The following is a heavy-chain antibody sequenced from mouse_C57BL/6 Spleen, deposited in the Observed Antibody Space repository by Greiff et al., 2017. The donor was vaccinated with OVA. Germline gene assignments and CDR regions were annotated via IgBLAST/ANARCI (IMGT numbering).Heavy chain of an antibody. CDR3: ARFPDGYYETY. CDR1: GFTFSSYG. Sequence: EVQVVESGGDLVKPGGSLKLSCAASGFTFSSYGMSWVRQTPDKRLEWVATISSGGSYTYYPDSVKGRFTISRDNAKNTLYLQMSSLKSEDTAMYYCARFPDGYYETYWGQGTLVTVSA. CDR2: ISSGGSYT. D-gene: IGHD2-3*01. J-gene: IGHJ3*01. V-gene: IGHV5-6*01.